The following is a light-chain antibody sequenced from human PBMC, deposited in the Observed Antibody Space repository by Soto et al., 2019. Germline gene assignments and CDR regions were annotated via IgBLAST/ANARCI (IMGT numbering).Light chain of an antibody. J-gene: IGLJ2*01. CDR2: DND. Sequence: QSVLTQPPSVSAAPGQKVTISCSGSSANIGGNYVSWYQHLPGTAPKLVIYDNDRRPSEIPDRFSGSKSGTSATLDITGLQTGDEADYYCGAWDGSPSVVLFGGGTKLTVL. CDR1: SANIGGNY. CDR3: GAWDGSPSVVL. V-gene: IGLV1-51*01.